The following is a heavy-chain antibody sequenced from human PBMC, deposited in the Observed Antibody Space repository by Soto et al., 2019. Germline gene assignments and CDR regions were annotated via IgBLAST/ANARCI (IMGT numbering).Heavy chain of an antibody. CDR3: ASNLEMATSRPSKTFDY. V-gene: IGHV1-69*12. CDR1: GGTFSSYA. CDR2: IIPIFGTA. D-gene: IGHD5-12*01. J-gene: IGHJ4*02. Sequence: QVQLVQSGAEVKKPGSSVKVSCKASGGTFSSYAISWVRQAPGQGLEWMGGIIPIFGTANYAQKFQGRVTMTADESTSTADMELSSLRSEDTAVYYCASNLEMATSRPSKTFDYWGQGTLVTVSS.